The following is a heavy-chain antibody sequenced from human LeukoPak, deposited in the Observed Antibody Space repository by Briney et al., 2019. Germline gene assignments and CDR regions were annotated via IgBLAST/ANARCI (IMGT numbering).Heavy chain of an antibody. V-gene: IGHV4-31*03. CDR2: IYYSGST. CDR3: ARRGIRGVSLDY. CDR1: GGSISSGGYY. J-gene: IGHJ4*02. Sequence: PSETLSLTCTVSGGSISSGGYYWSWIRQHPGKGLEWIGYIYYSGSTYYNPSLKSRVTISVDTSKNQFSLKLSSVTAADTAVYCCARRGIRGVSLDYWGQGTLVTVSS. D-gene: IGHD3-10*01.